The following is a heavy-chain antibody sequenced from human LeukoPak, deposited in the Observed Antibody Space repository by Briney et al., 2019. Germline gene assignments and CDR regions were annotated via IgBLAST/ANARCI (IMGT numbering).Heavy chain of an antibody. CDR2: INHSGST. Sequence: SQTLSLTCAVYGGSFSGYYWSWIRQPPGKGLEWIGEINHSGSTNYNPSLKSRVTISVDTSKNQFSLKLSSVTAADTAVYYCASYSSGYYHYDWFDPWGQGTLVTVSS. CDR3: ASYSSGYYHYDWFDP. CDR1: GGSFSGYY. J-gene: IGHJ5*02. D-gene: IGHD3-22*01. V-gene: IGHV4-34*01.